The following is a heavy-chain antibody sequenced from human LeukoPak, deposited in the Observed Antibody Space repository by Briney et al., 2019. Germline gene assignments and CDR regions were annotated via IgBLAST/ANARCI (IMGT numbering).Heavy chain of an antibody. CDR2: IKEDGNEK. D-gene: IGHD3-3*01. CDR1: GFTFSSYW. J-gene: IGHJ4*02. CDR3: ARDPYDSWSGFDY. Sequence: GGSLRLSCAASGFTFSSYWMSWVRQAPGKGLEWVANIKEDGNEKYYVDSVKGRFTISRDNAKNSLHLQMNSLRAEDTAVYYCARDPYDSWSGFDYWGQGTLVTVS. V-gene: IGHV3-7*01.